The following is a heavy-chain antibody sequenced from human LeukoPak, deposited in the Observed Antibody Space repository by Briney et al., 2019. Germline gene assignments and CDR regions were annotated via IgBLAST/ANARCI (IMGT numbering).Heavy chain of an antibody. CDR2: MNPNSGNT. J-gene: IGHJ4*02. D-gene: IGHD2-2*01. V-gene: IGHV1-8*03. CDR3: ARGKVVPAAIYDY. Sequence: ASVKVSCKASGYTFTSYDINWVRQATGQGLEWMGWMNPNSGNTGYAQKFQGRVTITRNTSISTAYMELSSLRSEDTAVYYCARGKVVPAAIYDYWAREPWSPSPQ. CDR1: GYTFTSYD.